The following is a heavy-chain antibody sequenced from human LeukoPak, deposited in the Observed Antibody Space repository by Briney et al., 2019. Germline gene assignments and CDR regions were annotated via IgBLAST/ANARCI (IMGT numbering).Heavy chain of an antibody. Sequence: ASVKVSCKASGYTFTSYGISWVRQAPGQGLEWMGWISAYNGNTNYAQKLQGRVTMTTDTSTSTAYMELRSLRSDDTAVYYCAKGADSGYDWGNWFDPWGQGTLVTVSS. CDR2: ISAYNGNT. CDR1: GYTFTSYG. J-gene: IGHJ5*02. CDR3: AKGADSGYDWGNWFDP. D-gene: IGHD5-12*01. V-gene: IGHV1-18*01.